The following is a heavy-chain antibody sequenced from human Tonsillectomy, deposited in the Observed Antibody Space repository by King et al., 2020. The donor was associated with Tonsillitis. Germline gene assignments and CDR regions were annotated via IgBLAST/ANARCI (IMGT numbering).Heavy chain of an antibody. CDR3: ARRSSGRLHWYFDL. Sequence: EVQLVESGGGLVQPGGSLRLSCGASGFTVSSNYMSWVRQAPGKGLEWVSIIYSDGSTYYSDYVKGRFTISRDNSNNTLFLQMNSLRVEDTAVYYCARRSSGRLHWYFDLWGRGILVTVSS. CDR1: GFTVSSNY. V-gene: IGHV3-66*01. J-gene: IGHJ2*01. D-gene: IGHD1-26*01. CDR2: IYSDGST.